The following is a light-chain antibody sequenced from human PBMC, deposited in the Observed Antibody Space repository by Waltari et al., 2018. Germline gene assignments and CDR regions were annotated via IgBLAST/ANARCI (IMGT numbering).Light chain of an antibody. CDR3: SSFAGSNRFGV. V-gene: IGLV2-8*01. J-gene: IGLJ3*02. CDR2: EVS. CDR1: SIDVGAYKY. Sequence: QSALTQPPSASGSPGQSVTISCTGSSIDVGAYKYVSWYQQHPGKAPKLMIYEVSKRPAGVPDRFSGSKSGNTASLTVSGLQADDEADYYCSSFAGSNRFGVFGGGTKLTVL.